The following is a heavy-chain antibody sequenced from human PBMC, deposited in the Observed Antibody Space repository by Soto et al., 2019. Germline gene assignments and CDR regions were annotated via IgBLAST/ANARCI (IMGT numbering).Heavy chain of an antibody. Sequence: SETLSLTCTVSGGSVIGGSYYWSWIRQSPGKGLEWIGYAHDSGSAEYNPSLQSRVTISIDTSKNQFSLRLTPVTSADTAVYYCAREHNFCSGFAFPMDVWGRGITVTVSS. CDR3: AREHNFCSGFAFPMDV. CDR2: AHDSGSA. V-gene: IGHV4-61*01. D-gene: IGHD3-3*01. J-gene: IGHJ6*02. CDR1: GGSVIGGSYY.